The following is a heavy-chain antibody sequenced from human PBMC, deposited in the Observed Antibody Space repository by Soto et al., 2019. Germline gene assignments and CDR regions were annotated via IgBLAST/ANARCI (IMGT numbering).Heavy chain of an antibody. CDR2: IYKSATT. Sequence: PXETLFLTCSVSGDSISNLDYFWAWIRQPPGQALEYIGYIYKSATTYYNPSFESRVAISVDTSKSQFSLNVTSVTAADTAVYFCARGRYCLTGRCFPNWFDSWGQGALVTVSS. V-gene: IGHV4-30-4*01. CDR3: ARGRYCLTGRCFPNWFDS. CDR1: GDSISNLDYF. J-gene: IGHJ5*01. D-gene: IGHD7-27*01.